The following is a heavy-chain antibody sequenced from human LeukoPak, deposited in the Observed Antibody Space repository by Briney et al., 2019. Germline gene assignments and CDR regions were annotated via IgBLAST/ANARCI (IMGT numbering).Heavy chain of an antibody. D-gene: IGHD3-3*01. Sequence: PSETLSLTCTVSGGSISNDFWSWIRQPPGKGLEWIGYISYSGITNYNPSLKSRVTISVDTSKNQFSLKLSSVTAADTAVYYCARRATYYDFWSGYYTGYFDYWGQGTLVTVSS. V-gene: IGHV4-59*08. CDR1: GGSISNDF. CDR3: ARRATYYDFWSGYYTGYFDY. J-gene: IGHJ4*02. CDR2: ISYSGIT.